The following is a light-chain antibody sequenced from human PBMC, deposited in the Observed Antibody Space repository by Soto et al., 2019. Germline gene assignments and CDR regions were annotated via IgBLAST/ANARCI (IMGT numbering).Light chain of an antibody. CDR1: QSVSSS. Sequence: EVVMTQSPATLSVFPGERVTLSCRASQSVSSSLAWYQQKPGQAPRLLIYSASTRATGIPARFSGSGSGTEFTPTSSSRESEDFAIYYFQQDINWYTFGQGNKLEIK. CDR3: QQDINWYT. V-gene: IGKV3-15*01. J-gene: IGKJ2*01. CDR2: SAS.